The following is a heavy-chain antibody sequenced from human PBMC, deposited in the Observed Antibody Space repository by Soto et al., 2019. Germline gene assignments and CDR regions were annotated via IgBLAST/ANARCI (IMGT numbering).Heavy chain of an antibody. D-gene: IGHD4-4*01. CDR2: ISWNSDNI. CDR1: GFTFDDYA. V-gene: IGHV3-9*01. Sequence: GGSLRLSCAASGFTFDDYAMHWVRQAPGKGLEWVSGISWNSDNIVYADSVKGRFTISRDNAKNSLYLQMNSLRAEDTALYYCAKYLFCNYADAFDLWGQGTMVTVSS. CDR3: AKYLFCNYADAFDL. J-gene: IGHJ3*01.